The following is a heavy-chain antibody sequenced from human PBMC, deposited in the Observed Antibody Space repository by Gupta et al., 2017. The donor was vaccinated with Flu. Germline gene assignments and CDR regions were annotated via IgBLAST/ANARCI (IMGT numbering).Heavy chain of an antibody. Sequence: EVQLVQSGAEVKKPGESLKISCKGSGYSFTSYWIGWVRQMPGKGLEWMGIIYPGDSDTRYSPSFQGQVTISADKSISTAYLQWSSLKASDTAMYYCARQSKNRNYDFWSGYYTDDSNWFDPWGQGTLVTVSS. CDR2: IYPGDSDT. V-gene: IGHV5-51*01. CDR1: GYSFTSYW. CDR3: ARQSKNRNYDFWSGYYTDDSNWFDP. D-gene: IGHD3-3*01. J-gene: IGHJ5*02.